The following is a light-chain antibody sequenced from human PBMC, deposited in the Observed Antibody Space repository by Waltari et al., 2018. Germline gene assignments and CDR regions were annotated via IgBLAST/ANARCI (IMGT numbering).Light chain of an antibody. CDR1: SSDVGGYDY. CDR2: GVS. Sequence: QSALTQPRSVSGSPGESVTISCTGTSSDVGGYDYVSWYQQHPGKAPKLMFYGVSNRPSGVPDRFSGSKSGNTASLTISGLQADDEADYYCCSYAGSFPYVFGTGTQVSVL. J-gene: IGLJ1*01. V-gene: IGLV2-11*01. CDR3: CSYAGSFPYV.